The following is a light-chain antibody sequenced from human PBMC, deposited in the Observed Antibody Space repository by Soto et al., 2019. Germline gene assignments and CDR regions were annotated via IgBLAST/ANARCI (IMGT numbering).Light chain of an antibody. CDR2: AAS. V-gene: IGKV1-39*01. CDR3: QQSYSTLYT. J-gene: IGKJ2*01. Sequence: DIQMTQSPSSLSASVGDRVTITCRASQSISSYLNWYQQKPGKAPKLLIYAASSLQSGVPSRFSGSGSGTDFTLTISSLQPEDFATYYGQQSYSTLYTFGQGTKVDI. CDR1: QSISSY.